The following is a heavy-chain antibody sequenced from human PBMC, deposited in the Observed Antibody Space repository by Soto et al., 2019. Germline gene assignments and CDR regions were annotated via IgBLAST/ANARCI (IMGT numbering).Heavy chain of an antibody. CDR1: GFTFSDYY. CDR3: ATRYCGGDCYSGGFSGMDV. D-gene: IGHD2-21*02. Sequence: PGGSLRLSCAASGFTFSDYYMNGIRQAPGKGLEWVSYISSSGATINYADSVKGRFTISRDNAKNSLYLQMNSLRAEDTAVYYRATRYCGGDCYSGGFSGMDVWGQRNTVTVSS. J-gene: IGHJ6*02. CDR2: ISSSGATI. V-gene: IGHV3-11*01.